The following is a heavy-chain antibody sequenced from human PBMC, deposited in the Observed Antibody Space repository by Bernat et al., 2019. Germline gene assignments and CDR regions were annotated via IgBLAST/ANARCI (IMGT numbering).Heavy chain of an antibody. Sequence: QVQLVQSGAEVKKPGASVKVSCKASGYTFTSYGISWVRQAPGQGLEWMGWISAYNGNTNYAQKLQGRVTMTTDTSTSTAYMELRSLRSDDTAVYYCARDRPRTTVTTGAYYYYYMDVWGKGTTVTVSS. CDR2: ISAYNGNT. CDR1: GYTFTSYG. J-gene: IGHJ6*03. CDR3: ARDRPRTTVTTGAYYYYYMDV. D-gene: IGHD4-17*01. V-gene: IGHV1-18*01.